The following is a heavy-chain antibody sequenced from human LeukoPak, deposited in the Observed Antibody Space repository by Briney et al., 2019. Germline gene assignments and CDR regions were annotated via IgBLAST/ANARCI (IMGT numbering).Heavy chain of an antibody. Sequence: RPGGSLRLSCKVSGFTFDDHGMSWVRQAPGKGLEWVGGINWNGDTTDYGDSMRGRFITSRDNADNSLYLQMNSLRADDTAVYYCAREVSVAFSYYMDVWGKGTTVIVSS. CDR2: INWNGDTT. CDR3: AREVSVAFSYYMDV. CDR1: GFTFDDHG. V-gene: IGHV3-20*04. D-gene: IGHD2-21*01. J-gene: IGHJ6*03.